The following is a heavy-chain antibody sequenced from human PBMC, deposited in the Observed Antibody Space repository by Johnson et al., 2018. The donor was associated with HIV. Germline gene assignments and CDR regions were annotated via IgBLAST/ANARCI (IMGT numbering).Heavy chain of an antibody. CDR2: IYTGSDST. V-gene: IGHV3-66*01. J-gene: IGHJ3*02. D-gene: IGHD4-23*01. Sequence: VQLVESGGGLVKPGGSLRLSCAASGFTFSDYYMSWIRQAPVKGLEWVSVIYTGSDSTSYTDSVKDRFTISRDNSKNTLYLQMNSLRAEDTAVYYCAKSPGKDHGGNSGGIDIWGQGTMVTVSA. CDR1: GFTFSDYY. CDR3: AKSPGKDHGGNSGGIDI.